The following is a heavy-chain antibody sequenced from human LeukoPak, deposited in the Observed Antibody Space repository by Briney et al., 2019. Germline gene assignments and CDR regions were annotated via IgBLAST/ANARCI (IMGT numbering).Heavy chain of an antibody. V-gene: IGHV3-7*01. CDR2: IKQDGSEK. Sequence: GGSLRLSCAASGFTFSSYGMHWVRQAPGKGLEWVANIKQDGSEKYYVDSVKGRFTISRDNAKNSLYLQMNSLRAEDTAVYYCARQGYSYALYYFDYWGQGTLVTVSS. J-gene: IGHJ4*02. CDR1: GFTFSSYG. D-gene: IGHD5-18*01. CDR3: ARQGYSYALYYFDY.